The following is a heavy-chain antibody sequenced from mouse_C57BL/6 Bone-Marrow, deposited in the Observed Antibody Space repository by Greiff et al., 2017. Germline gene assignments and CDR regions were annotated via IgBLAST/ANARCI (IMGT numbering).Heavy chain of an antibody. V-gene: IGHV1-64*01. CDR1: GYNFTSYW. J-gene: IGHJ2*01. Sequence: QVQLQQPGAELVKPGASVKLSCKASGYNFTSYWMHWVKQRPGQGLEWIGMIHPNSGSTNYNEKFKSKATLTVDTSSSTAYMQLSNLTSEDSAVYYCARWLLCDYWGQGTTLTVSS. CDR3: ARWLLCDY. CDR2: IHPNSGST. D-gene: IGHD2-3*01.